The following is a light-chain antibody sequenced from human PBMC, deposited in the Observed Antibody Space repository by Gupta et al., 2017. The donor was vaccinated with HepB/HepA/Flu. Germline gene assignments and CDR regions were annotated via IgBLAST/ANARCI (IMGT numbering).Light chain of an antibody. Sequence: EIVLMQSPGTLPLSPGERATLSCRATQIVTTNLAWYQQNPGQAPRLLIYGASNRAAGVPDRFSGSASRTDFILTISRQEPEVFALYYCQQYGCAPRTFGQGTKVETK. V-gene: IGKV3-20*01. CDR3: QQYGCAPRT. CDR2: GAS. J-gene: IGKJ1*01. CDR1: QIVTTN.